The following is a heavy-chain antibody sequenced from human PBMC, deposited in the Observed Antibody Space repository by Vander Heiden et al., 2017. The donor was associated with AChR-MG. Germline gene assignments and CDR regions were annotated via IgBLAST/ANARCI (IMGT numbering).Heavy chain of an antibody. D-gene: IGHD3-22*01. V-gene: IGHV1-69*12. CDR2: IIPIFGTA. CDR3: GIYCYDSSGYPDFDY. J-gene: IGHJ4*02. CDR1: VGTFSSYA. Sequence: QVQLVQSGAEVKKPGSSVKVSCTASVGTFSSYAISWVRQAPGQGLEWMGGIIPIFGTANYAQKGQGRVTITADESTSISYMVLSRLSSDDTAVYYCGIYCYDSSGYPDFDYWGQGTLVTVSS.